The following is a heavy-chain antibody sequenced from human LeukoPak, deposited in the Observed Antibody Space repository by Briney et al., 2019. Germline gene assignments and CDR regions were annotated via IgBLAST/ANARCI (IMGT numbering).Heavy chain of an antibody. CDR2: INSDGSST. J-gene: IGHJ4*02. D-gene: IGHD1-26*01. CDR1: GITFSSYW. Sequence: GGSLRLSCAASGITFSSYWMHWVRQAPGKGLVWVSRINSDGSSTSYADSVKGRFTISRDNAKNTLYLQMNSLRAEDTAVYYCAKDRPYSGSYPYYFDYWGQGTLATVSS. CDR3: AKDRPYSGSYPYYFDY. V-gene: IGHV3-74*01.